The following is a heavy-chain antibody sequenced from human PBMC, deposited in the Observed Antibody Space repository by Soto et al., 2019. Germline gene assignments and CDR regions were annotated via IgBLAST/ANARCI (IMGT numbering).Heavy chain of an antibody. CDR2: IYSGGNT. V-gene: IGHV3-53*02. Sequence: EVQLVETGGGLIQPGESLRLSCVASGFTVSTNYMSWVRQAPGKGLEWVSVIYSGGNTYYADSVKGRFSMSRDKSKNTLFLQMNGLRAEDTAVYYCGRGSSDSDGILRVDYWGQGTLVTVSS. J-gene: IGHJ4*02. CDR3: GRGSSDSDGILRVDY. CDR1: GFTVSTNY. D-gene: IGHD2-2*01.